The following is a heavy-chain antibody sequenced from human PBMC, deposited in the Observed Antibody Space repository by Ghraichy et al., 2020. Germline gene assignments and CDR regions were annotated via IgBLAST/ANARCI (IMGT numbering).Heavy chain of an antibody. CDR2: IKQDGSEK. D-gene: IGHD1-26*01. J-gene: IGHJ4*02. CDR3: ARDLYSESYSDDH. V-gene: IGHV3-7*01. CDR1: GFTISSYW. Sequence: GGSLRLSCAASGFTISSYWMAWVRQAPGKGLEWVANIKQDGSEKNYVASVKGRFTISRDNAKNSLYLQMNSLRAEDTAVYYCARDLYSESYSDDHWGQGTLVTVSS.